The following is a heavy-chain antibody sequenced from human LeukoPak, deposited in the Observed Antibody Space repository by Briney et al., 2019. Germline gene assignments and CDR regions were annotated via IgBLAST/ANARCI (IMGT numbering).Heavy chain of an antibody. J-gene: IGHJ4*02. Sequence: GGSLRLSCAASGFTFSSYSMNWVRQAPGKGLEWVSSISSSSSYIYYADSVKGRFTISRDNAKNSLYLQMNSLRAEDTAVYYCAGSLWYGSSGYYYGIFDYWGQGTLVTVSS. V-gene: IGHV3-21*01. CDR2: ISSSSSYI. CDR1: GFTFSSYS. D-gene: IGHD3-22*01. CDR3: AGSLWYGSSGYYYGIFDY.